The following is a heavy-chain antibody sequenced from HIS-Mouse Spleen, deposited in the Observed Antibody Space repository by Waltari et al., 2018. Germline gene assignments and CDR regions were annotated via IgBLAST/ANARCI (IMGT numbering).Heavy chain of an antibody. D-gene: IGHD6-13*01. Sequence: QLQLQESGPGLVKPSETLSLTCTVSGGSISSRRYSWGWLRQPPGKGLEWIGSIYYSGSTYYNPSLKSRVTISVDTSKNQFSLKLSSVTAADTAVYYCAREIPYSSSWYDWYFDLWGRGTLVTVSS. J-gene: IGHJ2*01. CDR2: IYYSGST. V-gene: IGHV4-39*07. CDR1: GGSISSRRYS. CDR3: AREIPYSSSWYDWYFDL.